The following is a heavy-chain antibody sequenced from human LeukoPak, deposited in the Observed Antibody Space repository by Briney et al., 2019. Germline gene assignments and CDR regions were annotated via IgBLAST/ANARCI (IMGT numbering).Heavy chain of an antibody. CDR3: ARGHGVLRFLEWLY. D-gene: IGHD3-3*01. CDR2: INPNSGGT. J-gene: IGHJ4*02. V-gene: IGHV1-2*02. CDR1: GYTFTGYY. Sequence: ASVTVSCKASGYTFTGYYMHWVRQAPGQGLEWMGWINPNSGGTNYAQRFQGRVTMTRDTSISTAYMELSRLRSDDTAVYYCARGHGVLRFLEWLYWGQGTLVTVSS.